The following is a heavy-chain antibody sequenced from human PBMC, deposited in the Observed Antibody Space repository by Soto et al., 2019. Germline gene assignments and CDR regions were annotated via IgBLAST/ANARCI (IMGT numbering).Heavy chain of an antibody. D-gene: IGHD6-19*01. CDR1: GFTFSSYG. CDR2: IWYDGSNN. V-gene: IGHV3-33*01. J-gene: IGHJ6*02. Sequence: QVQLVESGGGVVQPGRSLRLSCAASGFTFSSYGMHWVRQAPGKGLEWVAIIWYDGSNNYYAESVKGRFTISRDNSKNTLYLKMNSLRAEDTAVYYCARDKAGYNSGWYFYGMDVWGQGTTVTVSS. CDR3: ARDKAGYNSGWYFYGMDV.